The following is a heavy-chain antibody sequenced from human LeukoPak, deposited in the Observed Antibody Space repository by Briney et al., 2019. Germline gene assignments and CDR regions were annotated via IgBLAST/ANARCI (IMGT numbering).Heavy chain of an antibody. V-gene: IGHV1-69*13. CDR3: ARDSSWAAFDI. D-gene: IGHD1-26*01. CDR2: IIPLFGTT. Sequence: SVKVSCKTSGGTFSTYAISWVRQAPGQGLEWMGGIIPLFGTTNYAQNFQGRVTIAADESTSTAYMELSSLRSEDTAVYYCARDSSWAAFDIWGQGTMVTVSS. CDR1: GGTFSTYA. J-gene: IGHJ3*02.